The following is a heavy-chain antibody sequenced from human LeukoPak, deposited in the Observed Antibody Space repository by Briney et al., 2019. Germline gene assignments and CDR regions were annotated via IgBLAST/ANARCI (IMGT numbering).Heavy chain of an antibody. CDR2: IYYSGST. CDR1: GGSISSGGYY. V-gene: IGHV4-61*08. Sequence: SETLSLTCTISGGSISSGGYYWSWIRQPPGKGLEWIGYIYYSGSTDYNPSLKSRVTISVDTSKNQFSLKLSSVTAADTALYYCAGSSADNWYFDLWGRGTLVTVSS. CDR3: AGSSADNWYFDL. J-gene: IGHJ2*01. D-gene: IGHD2-2*01.